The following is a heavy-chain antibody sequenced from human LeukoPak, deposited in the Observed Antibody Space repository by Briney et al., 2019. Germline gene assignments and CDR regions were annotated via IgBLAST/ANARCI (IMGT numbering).Heavy chain of an antibody. J-gene: IGHJ4*02. Sequence: PGGSLRLSCAASGFTFSSYAMSWVRQAPGKGLEWVSAISGSGGSTYYADSVKGRFTISRDNSKNTLHLQMNSLRAEDTAVYYCASQMWELLNPFDYWGQGTLVTVSS. CDR1: GFTFSSYA. CDR2: ISGSGGST. V-gene: IGHV3-23*01. D-gene: IGHD1-26*01. CDR3: ASQMWELLNPFDY.